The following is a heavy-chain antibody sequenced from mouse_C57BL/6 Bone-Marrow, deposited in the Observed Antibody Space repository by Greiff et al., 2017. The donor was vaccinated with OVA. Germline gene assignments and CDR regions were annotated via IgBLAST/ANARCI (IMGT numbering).Heavy chain of an antibody. Sequence: EVQLQQSGAELVRPGASVKLSCTASGFNIKDYYMHWVKQRPEQGLEWIGRIDPEDGDTEYAPKFQGKATMTADPSSNTAYLQLSSLTSEDTAVYYCTYDGYYFWFAYWGQGTLVTVSA. V-gene: IGHV14-1*01. J-gene: IGHJ3*01. CDR2: IDPEDGDT. D-gene: IGHD2-3*01. CDR1: GFNIKDYY. CDR3: TYDGYYFWFAY.